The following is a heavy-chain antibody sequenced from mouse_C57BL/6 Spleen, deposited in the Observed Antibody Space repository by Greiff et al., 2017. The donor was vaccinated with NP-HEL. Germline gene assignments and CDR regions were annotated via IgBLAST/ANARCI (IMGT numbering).Heavy chain of an antibody. CDR3: ARNRQRNFDY. CDR2: ISSGSSTI. J-gene: IGHJ2*01. Sequence: DVKVVESGGGLVKPGGSLKLSCAASGFTFSDYGMHWVRQAPEKGLEWVAYISSGSSTIYYADTVKGRFTISRDNAKNTLFLQMTSLRSEDTAMYYCARNRQRNFDYWGQGTTLTVSS. V-gene: IGHV5-17*01. CDR1: GFTFSDYG.